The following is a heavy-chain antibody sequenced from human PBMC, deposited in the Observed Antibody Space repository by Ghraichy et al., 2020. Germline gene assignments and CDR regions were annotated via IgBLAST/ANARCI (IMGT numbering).Heavy chain of an antibody. Sequence: GESLRLSCAASGFTFSRYGMHWVRQAPGKGLEWVAVISYDGSQKNYADSVKGRFTISRDNSKNTLYVQMNSLRAEDTAIYYCAKERDTSGYYSFRGDYYGMDVWGQGTTVTVSS. D-gene: IGHD3-22*01. CDR2: ISYDGSQK. J-gene: IGHJ6*02. V-gene: IGHV3-30*18. CDR3: AKERDTSGYYSFRGDYYGMDV. CDR1: GFTFSRYG.